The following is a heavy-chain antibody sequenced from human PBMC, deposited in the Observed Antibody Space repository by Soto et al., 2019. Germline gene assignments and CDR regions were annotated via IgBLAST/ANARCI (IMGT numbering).Heavy chain of an antibody. CDR1: GFSFSTYA. Sequence: EVQLLESGGGLVQPGGSLRLACATSGFSFSTYAMTWVRQAPGKGLECVSTFNGNGGGTYYADSVKGRFTISRDNSKNTLYLQMDSLRAEDTATYYCAKDNSLHWFDPWGQGTLVTVSS. J-gene: IGHJ5*02. V-gene: IGHV3-23*01. CDR3: AKDNSLHWFDP. CDR2: FNGNGGGT. D-gene: IGHD2-15*01.